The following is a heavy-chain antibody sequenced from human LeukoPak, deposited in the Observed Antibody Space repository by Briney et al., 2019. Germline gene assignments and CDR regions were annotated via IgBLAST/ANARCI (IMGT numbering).Heavy chain of an antibody. CDR2: FSGSGGNT. V-gene: IGHV3-23*01. D-gene: IGHD3-10*01. CDR1: GFTFSSYA. J-gene: IGHJ4*02. Sequence: PGGSLRLSCAASGFTFSSYAMSWVRQAPGRGLEWVSTFSGSGGNTYYADSVKGRFTISRDNSKNTLYLQMNSLRAEDTAVYYCAKSLTMVRALAYYWGQGTLVTVSS. CDR3: AKSLTMVRALAYY.